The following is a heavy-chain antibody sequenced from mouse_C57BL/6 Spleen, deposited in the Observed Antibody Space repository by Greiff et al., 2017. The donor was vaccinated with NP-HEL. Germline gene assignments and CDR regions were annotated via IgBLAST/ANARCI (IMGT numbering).Heavy chain of an antibody. CDR3: ARGEGDYDY. Sequence: QVQLKESGAELVRPGTSVKVSCKASGYAFTNYLIEWVKQRPGQGLEWIGVINPGSGGTNYNEKFKGKATLTADKSSSTAYMQLSSLTSEDSAVYFCARGEGDYDYWGQGTTLTVSS. CDR2: INPGSGGT. V-gene: IGHV1-54*01. D-gene: IGHD2-4*01. J-gene: IGHJ2*01. CDR1: GYAFTNYL.